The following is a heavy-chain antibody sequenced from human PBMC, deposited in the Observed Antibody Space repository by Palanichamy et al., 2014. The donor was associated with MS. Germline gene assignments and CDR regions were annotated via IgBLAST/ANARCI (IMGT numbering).Heavy chain of an antibody. V-gene: IGHV3-23*01. CDR3: ARPTTVTKRVEY. CDR1: GFTLGTYD. J-gene: IGHJ4*02. D-gene: IGHD4-17*01. CDR2: ISSNVDRT. Sequence: EVLLLQSGGGLVQPGESLRLSCAASGFTLGTYDMMWVRQAPGKGLEWVSTISSNVDRTYYADSVKGRFTISRDNSKNTLNLQMNSLRGEDTAVYYCARPTTVTKRVEYWGQGTLVTVSS.